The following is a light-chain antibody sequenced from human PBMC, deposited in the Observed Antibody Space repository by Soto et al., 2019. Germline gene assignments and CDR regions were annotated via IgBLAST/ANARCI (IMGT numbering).Light chain of an antibody. J-gene: IGKJ1*01. CDR1: QSVSSNF. CDR3: QQYGISGT. V-gene: IGKV3-20*01. CDR2: GAS. Sequence: EIVLTQSPATLSLSPGERATLSCRASQSVSSNFLAWYQQKTGQAPRLLLHGASNRATGIPDRFSGSGSGTDFTLTLSRLEPEDFAVYYCQQYGISGTFGQGTTVDIK.